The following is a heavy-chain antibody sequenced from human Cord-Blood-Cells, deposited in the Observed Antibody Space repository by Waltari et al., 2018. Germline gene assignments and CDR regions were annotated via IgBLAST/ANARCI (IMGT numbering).Heavy chain of an antibody. CDR1: GFTFSSYW. D-gene: IGHD6-13*01. J-gene: IGHJ4*02. CDR2: IKQDGSEK. CDR3: AASSSFDY. V-gene: IGHV3-7*05. Sequence: EVQLVESGGGLVQPGGSLRLSCAASGFTFSSYWRSWVRQAPGKGLEWVANIKQDGSEKYYVDSVKGRFTISRDNAKNSLYLQMNSLRAEDTAVYYCAASSSFDYWGQGTLVTVSS.